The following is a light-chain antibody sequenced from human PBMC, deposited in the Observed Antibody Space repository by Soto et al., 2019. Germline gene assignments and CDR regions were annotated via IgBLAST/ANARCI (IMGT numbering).Light chain of an antibody. CDR1: SSNIGAGYD. Sequence: QSVLTQPPSVSGAPGQRVTISCTGSSSNIGAGYDVHWYQQLPGTAPKLLIYANSNRPSGVPDRFSGSKSGTSASLAITGLQAEDEADYYCQSHDSSLSGYVFGTGTKVTV. CDR2: ANS. CDR3: QSHDSSLSGYV. J-gene: IGLJ1*01. V-gene: IGLV1-40*01.